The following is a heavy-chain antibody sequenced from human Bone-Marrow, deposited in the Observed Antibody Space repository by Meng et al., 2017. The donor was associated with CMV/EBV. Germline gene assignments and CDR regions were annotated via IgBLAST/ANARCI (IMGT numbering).Heavy chain of an antibody. J-gene: IGHJ6*02. D-gene: IGHD6-6*01. CDR1: GGSISSYY. CDR3: ARYSLLAARLYYYYYGMDV. Sequence: SETLSLTCTVSGGSISSYYWSWIRQPPGKGLEWIGYIYYSGSTNYNPSLKSRVTISVDTSKNQFSLKLSSVTAADTAVYYCARYSLLAARLYYYYYGMDVWGQGTTVTVSS. V-gene: IGHV4-59*12. CDR2: IYYSGST.